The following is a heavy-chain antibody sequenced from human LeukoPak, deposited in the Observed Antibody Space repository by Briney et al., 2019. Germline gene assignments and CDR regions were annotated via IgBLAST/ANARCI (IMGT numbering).Heavy chain of an antibody. CDR3: ANSYDGKIVPFDN. CDR2: IYSSGNT. Sequence: SETLSLTCTVSGASITNSYWNWVRQPPGKGLEWIGYIYSSGNTNYNPSLKSRVTISLDVSKNQFSLKLTSVTAADTAVYYCANSYDGKIVPFDNWGQGALVALSS. J-gene: IGHJ4*02. CDR1: GASITNSY. V-gene: IGHV4-4*09. D-gene: IGHD4-23*01.